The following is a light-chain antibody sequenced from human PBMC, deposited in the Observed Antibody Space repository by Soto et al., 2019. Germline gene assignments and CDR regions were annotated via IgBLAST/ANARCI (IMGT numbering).Light chain of an antibody. CDR1: SSDVGAYKY. CDR3: SSYTSTFTV. J-gene: IGLJ3*02. Sequence: QSVLTQPASVSGSPGQSITISCTGTSSDVGAYKYVSWYQQHPGKAPKLMIYEVSNRPSGVSNRFSGSKSGNTASLTISGLQAEDEADYYCSSYTSTFTVFGGGTKLTVL. V-gene: IGLV2-14*01. CDR2: EVS.